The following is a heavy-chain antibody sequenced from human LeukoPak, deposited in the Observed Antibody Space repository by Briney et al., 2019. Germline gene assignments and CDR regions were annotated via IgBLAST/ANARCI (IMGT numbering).Heavy chain of an antibody. J-gene: IGHJ4*02. CDR3: ARDVARYCSGGSCYVGFGDFDY. V-gene: IGHV7-4-1*02. CDR2: INTNTGNP. CDR1: GYTFTNYG. D-gene: IGHD2-15*01. Sequence: GASVKVSCKASGYTFTNYGMNWVRQAPGQGLEWMGWINTNTGNPTYAQGFTGRFVFSLDTSVSTAYLQISSLKAEDTAVYYCARDVARYCSGGSCYVGFGDFDYWGQGTLVTV.